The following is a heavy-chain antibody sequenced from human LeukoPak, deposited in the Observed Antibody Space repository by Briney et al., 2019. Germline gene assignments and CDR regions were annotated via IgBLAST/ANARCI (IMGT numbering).Heavy chain of an antibody. D-gene: IGHD6-13*01. CDR2: IIPILATE. CDR3: ARDRRAAGGFFSPEY. Sequence: ASVKVSCKASGGTFSSYAFSWVRQAPGQGLEWMGRIIPILATEFYAQKAQDRLTITADPSTSTAYMELSSLRSDDTAVYYCARDRRAAGGFFSPEYWGQGTQVTVSS. V-gene: IGHV1-69*11. CDR1: GGTFSSYA. J-gene: IGHJ4*02.